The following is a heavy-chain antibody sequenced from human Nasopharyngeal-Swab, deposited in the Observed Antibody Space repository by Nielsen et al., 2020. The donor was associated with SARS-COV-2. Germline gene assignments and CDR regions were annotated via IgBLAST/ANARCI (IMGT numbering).Heavy chain of an antibody. Sequence: WIRQSPSRGLEWLGRTYYRSKWYNDYAVSVKSRITINPDTSKNQFSLQLNSVTPEDTAVYYCARDGIAAAGYYYYYYDMDVWGQGTTVTVSS. V-gene: IGHV6-1*01. CDR2: TYYRSKWYN. J-gene: IGHJ6*02. CDR3: ARDGIAAAGYYYYYYDMDV. D-gene: IGHD6-13*01.